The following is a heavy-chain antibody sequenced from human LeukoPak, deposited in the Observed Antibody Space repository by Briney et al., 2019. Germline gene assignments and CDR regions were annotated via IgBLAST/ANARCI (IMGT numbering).Heavy chain of an antibody. J-gene: IGHJ5*02. V-gene: IGHV4-39*02. CDR3: ARDAEGLYYYDSSGSQWPSGWLDP. CDR1: GGSISSSSYY. CDR2: IYYSGNT. Sequence: SETLSLTCTVSGGSISSSSYYWGWIRQPPGKGLEWIGSIYYSGNTYYNASLKSQVSISIDTSKNQFSLRLTSVTAADTAVYYCARDAEGLYYYDSSGSQWPSGWLDPWGQGTLVTVSS. D-gene: IGHD3-22*01.